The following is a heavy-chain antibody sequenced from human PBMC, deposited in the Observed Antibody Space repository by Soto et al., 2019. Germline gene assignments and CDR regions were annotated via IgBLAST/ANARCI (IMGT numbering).Heavy chain of an antibody. Sequence: QVQLQESGPGLVKPSGTLSLTCAVSGGSISSSNWWSWVRQPPGKGLEWIGEIYHSGSTNYNPSLKSRVTISVDKSKNQFSLKLSSVTAADTAVYYCVRRPPGYSGYSKVPAYSSSWYFNYWGQGTLVTVSS. CDR1: GGSISSSNW. CDR2: IYHSGST. D-gene: IGHD5-12*01. CDR3: VRRPPGYSGYSKVPAYSSSWYFNY. V-gene: IGHV4-4*02. J-gene: IGHJ4*02.